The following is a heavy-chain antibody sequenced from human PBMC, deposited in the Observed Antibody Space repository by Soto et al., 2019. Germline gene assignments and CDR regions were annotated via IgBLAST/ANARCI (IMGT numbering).Heavy chain of an antibody. D-gene: IGHD3-22*01. CDR2: IYYSGST. CDR3: ARALYDNSGYYYGFDY. Sequence: SETLSLTCTVSGGSISSGGYYWSWIRQHPGKGLEWIGYIYYSGSTYYNPSLKSRATISIDTSKNQFSLKLSSVTAADTAVYYCARALYDNSGYYYGFDYWGQGTLVTVSS. CDR1: GGSISSGGYY. V-gene: IGHV4-31*03. J-gene: IGHJ4*02.